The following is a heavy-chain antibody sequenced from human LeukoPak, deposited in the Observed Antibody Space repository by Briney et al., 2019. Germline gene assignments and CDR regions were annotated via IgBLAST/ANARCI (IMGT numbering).Heavy chain of an antibody. CDR3: VRGPYYYGSGIYYLLFDY. Sequence: GASVKVSCKASGYTFTSYDINWVRQATGQGLEWMGWMNPDTGNAASAQKFQGRVTMTRNTSISTAYMELSSLRSDDTAVYFCVRGPYYYGSGIYYLLFDYWGQGTLVTVSS. J-gene: IGHJ4*02. V-gene: IGHV1-8*01. D-gene: IGHD3-10*01. CDR1: GYTFTSYD. CDR2: MNPDTGNA.